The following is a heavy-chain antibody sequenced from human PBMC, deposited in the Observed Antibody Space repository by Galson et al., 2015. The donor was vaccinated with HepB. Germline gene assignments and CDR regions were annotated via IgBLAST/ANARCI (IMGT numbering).Heavy chain of an antibody. V-gene: IGHV3-15*07. D-gene: IGHD3-9*01. J-gene: IGHJ4*02. CDR2: IKSKTDGGTT. CDR3: TTGRRYFDWLSNPIDY. Sequence: SLRLSCAASGFTFSNAWMNWVRQAPGKGLEWVGRIKSKTDGGTTDYAAPVKDRFTISRDDSKNTLYLQMNSLKTEDTAVYYCTTGRRYFDWLSNPIDYWGQGTLVTVSS. CDR1: GFTFSNAW.